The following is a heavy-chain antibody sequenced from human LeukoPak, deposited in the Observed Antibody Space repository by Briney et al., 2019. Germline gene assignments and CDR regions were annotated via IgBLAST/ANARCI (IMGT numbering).Heavy chain of an antibody. CDR3: TSWGDTTAEYFQR. CDR2: INPDGRDT. J-gene: IGHJ1*01. CDR1: GFTFSNYA. V-gene: IGHV3-7*01. D-gene: IGHD2-21*02. Sequence: GGSLRLSCAASGFTFSNYAMNWVRQAPGKGLEWVAHINPDGRDTYYVDSVKGRFTISRDNAQNSMYLQMNSLRVEDTAVYYCTSWGDTTAEYFQRWGQGTLVTVSS.